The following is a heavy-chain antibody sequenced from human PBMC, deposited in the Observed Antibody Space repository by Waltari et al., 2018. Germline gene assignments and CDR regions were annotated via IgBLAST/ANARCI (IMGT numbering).Heavy chain of an antibody. CDR1: GFTFSSYG. D-gene: IGHD6-19*01. CDR2: IWYDGSNK. Sequence: QVQLVESGGGVVQPGRSLRLSCAASGFTFSSYGMHWVGQAPGKGLEWVAVIWYDGSNKYYADSVKGRFTISRDNSKNTLYLQMNSLRAEDTAVYYCARAGVTGYSSGWYYFDYWGQGTLVTVSS. CDR3: ARAGVTGYSSGWYYFDY. J-gene: IGHJ4*02. V-gene: IGHV3-33*01.